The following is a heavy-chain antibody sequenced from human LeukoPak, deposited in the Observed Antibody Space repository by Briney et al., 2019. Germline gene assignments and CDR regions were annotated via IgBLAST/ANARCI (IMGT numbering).Heavy chain of an antibody. CDR1: GFTFGDHA. Sequence: GGSLRLSCTASGFTFGDHAMSWVRQAPGKGLEWVGFIRSKAYGGTTEYAASVKGRFTVSREDSISIAYLQMNSLKTEDTAVYYCTRGDYYDYWGQGTLVTVSS. J-gene: IGHJ4*02. V-gene: IGHV3-49*04. CDR2: IRSKAYGGTT. CDR3: TRGDYYDY.